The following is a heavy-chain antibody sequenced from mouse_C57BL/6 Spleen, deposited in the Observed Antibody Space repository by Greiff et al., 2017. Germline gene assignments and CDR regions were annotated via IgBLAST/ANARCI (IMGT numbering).Heavy chain of an antibody. CDR2: INPGSGGT. CDR3: ARDGYYWYFEV. V-gene: IGHV1-54*01. Sequence: QVQLQQSGAELVRPGTSVKVSCKASGYAFTNYLIEWVKQRPGQGLEWIGVINPGSGGTNYNEKFKGKATLTADKSSSTAYMQLSSLTSEDSAGFFCARDGYYWYFEVWGTGTTVTVSS. D-gene: IGHD2-3*01. J-gene: IGHJ1*03. CDR1: GYAFTNYL.